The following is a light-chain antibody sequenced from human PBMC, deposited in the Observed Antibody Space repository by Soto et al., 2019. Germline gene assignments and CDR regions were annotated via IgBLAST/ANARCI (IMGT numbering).Light chain of an antibody. CDR1: QSVGSN. CDR3: QQYNNWPPGRT. J-gene: IGKJ1*01. CDR2: GAS. V-gene: IGKV3-15*01. Sequence: EIVMTQSPATLSVSPGERATHSCRASQSVGSNVAWYQQKPGQAPRHLIYGASTRATGIPARFSGSGSGTEFTLTISSLQSEDFAIYFCQQYNNWPPGRTFGQGTKVEIK.